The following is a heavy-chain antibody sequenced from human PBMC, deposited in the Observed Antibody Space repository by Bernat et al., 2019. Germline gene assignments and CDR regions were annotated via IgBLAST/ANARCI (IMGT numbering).Heavy chain of an antibody. CDR1: GGSISSGSYY. CDR3: ARGLTRGLRIPYYGMDV. CDR2: IYTSGST. Sequence: QLQLQESGPGLVKPSQTLSLTCTVSGGSISSGSYYWSWIRQPAGKGLEWIGRIYTSGSTNYNPSLKSRVTISVDTSKNQFSLKLSSVTAADTAVYYCARGLTRGLRIPYYGMDVWGQGTTVTVSS. D-gene: IGHD4-17*01. J-gene: IGHJ6*02. V-gene: IGHV4-61*02.